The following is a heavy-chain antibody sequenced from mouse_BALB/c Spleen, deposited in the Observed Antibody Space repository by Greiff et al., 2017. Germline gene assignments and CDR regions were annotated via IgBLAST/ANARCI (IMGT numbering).Heavy chain of an antibody. Sequence: DVQLVESGGGLVKPGGSLKLSCAASGFTFSSYTMSWVRQTPEKRLEWVATISSGGSYTYYPDSVKGRFTISRDNAKNTLYLQMSSLKSEDTAMYYCTRDETGYYAMDYWGQGTSVTVSS. D-gene: IGHD3-1*01. J-gene: IGHJ4*01. CDR3: TRDETGYYAMDY. CDR1: GFTFSSYT. CDR2: ISSGGSYT. V-gene: IGHV5-6-4*01.